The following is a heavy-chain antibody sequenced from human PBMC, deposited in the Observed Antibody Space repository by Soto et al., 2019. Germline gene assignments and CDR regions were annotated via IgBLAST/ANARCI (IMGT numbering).Heavy chain of an antibody. V-gene: IGHV3-23*01. CDR1: GFTFSSYA. D-gene: IGHD5-12*01. CDR3: AKQRFNIVATFVSGGATDLRWFDP. Sequence: GGSLRLSCAASGFTFSSYAMSWVRQAPGKGLEWVSAISGSGGSTYYADSVKGRFTISRDNSKNTLYLQMNSLRAEDTAVYYCAKQRFNIVATFVSGGATDLRWFDPWGQGTLVTVSS. J-gene: IGHJ5*02. CDR2: ISGSGGST.